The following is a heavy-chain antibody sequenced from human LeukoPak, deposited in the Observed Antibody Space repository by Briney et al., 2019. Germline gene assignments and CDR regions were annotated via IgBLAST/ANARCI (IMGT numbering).Heavy chain of an antibody. D-gene: IGHD6-19*01. V-gene: IGHV3-53*01. CDR2: IYSGGST. CDR3: ARDPIAVAGYYFDY. J-gene: IGHJ4*02. Sequence: TGGSLRLSCAASGFTFSSNYMSWVRQAPGKGLEWVSVIYSGGSTYYSDSVKGRFTISRDNSKNTLYLQMNSLRAEDTAVYYCARDPIAVAGYYFDYWGQGTLVTVSS. CDR1: GFTFSSNY.